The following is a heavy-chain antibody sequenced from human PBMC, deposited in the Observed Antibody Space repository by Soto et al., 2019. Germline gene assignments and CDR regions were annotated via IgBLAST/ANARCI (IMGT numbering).Heavy chain of an antibody. CDR2: IDPSSGVT. CDR3: ARGGLRQQPRKYFQH. CDR1: GYTFTKFH. J-gene: IGHJ1*01. D-gene: IGHD6-13*01. Sequence: ASVKVSCKASGYTFTKFHIHWVRQAPGQGLEWMGMIDPSSGVTRDAQRFQGRITMTRDTSTSSVYMELRGLTSEDTAVYYCARGGLRQQPRKYFQHWGQGTRVTVSS. V-gene: IGHV1-46*01.